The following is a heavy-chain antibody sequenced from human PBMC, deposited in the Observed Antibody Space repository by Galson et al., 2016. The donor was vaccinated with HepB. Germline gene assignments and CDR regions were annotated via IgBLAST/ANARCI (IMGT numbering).Heavy chain of an antibody. CDR1: GFTFSNYA. J-gene: IGHJ4*02. V-gene: IGHV3-23*01. CDR3: ARERGSSSSNYFDY. Sequence: SLRLSCAASGFTFSNYAMCWVRQAPGKGLEWVSSISGSGDNTYYADSVKDRFTISRDNSKNALYLQRSSLRAEDTAVYYCARERGSSSSNYFDYWGQGALVTVSS. CDR2: ISGSGDNT. D-gene: IGHD6-6*01.